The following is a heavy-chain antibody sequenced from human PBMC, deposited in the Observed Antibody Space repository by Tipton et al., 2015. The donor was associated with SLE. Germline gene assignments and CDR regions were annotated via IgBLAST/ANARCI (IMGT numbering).Heavy chain of an antibody. Sequence: SLRLSCAASGFTFSSYAMHWVRQAPGKGLEWVAVISYDGSNKYYADSVKGRFTISRDNSKNTLYLQMNSLRAEDTAVYYCAKGFIVGVSAEYFQHWGQGTLVTVSS. V-gene: IGHV3-30*04. CDR3: AKGFIVGVSAEYFQH. D-gene: IGHD1-26*01. J-gene: IGHJ1*01. CDR1: GFTFSSYA. CDR2: ISYDGSNK.